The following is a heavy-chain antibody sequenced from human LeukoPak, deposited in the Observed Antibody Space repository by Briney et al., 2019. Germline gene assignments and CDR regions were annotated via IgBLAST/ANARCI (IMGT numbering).Heavy chain of an antibody. V-gene: IGHV4-59*11. CDR2: IYYSGST. J-gene: IGHJ5*02. Sequence: SETLSLTCTVSAGSISSHYWSWIRQPPGKGLEWIGYIYYSGSTNYNPSLKSRVTISVDTSKNQFSLKLSSVTAADTAVYYCAREEYSSSSGWFDPWGQGTLVTVSS. D-gene: IGHD6-6*01. CDR1: AGSISSHY. CDR3: AREEYSSSSGWFDP.